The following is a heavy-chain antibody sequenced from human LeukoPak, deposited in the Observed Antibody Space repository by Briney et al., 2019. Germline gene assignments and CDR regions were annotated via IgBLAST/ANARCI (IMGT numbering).Heavy chain of an antibody. CDR1: GGTFSSYA. J-gene: IGHJ4*02. CDR2: IIPIFGTA. D-gene: IGHD3-22*01. V-gene: IGHV1-69*13. CDR3: AAGASSGYYPIYPPDY. Sequence: ASVKVSCKASGGTFSSYAISWVRQAPGQGLEWMGGIIPIFGTANYAQKFQGRVTITADESTSTAYMELSSLRSEDTAVYYCAAGASSGYYPIYPPDYWGQGTLVTVSS.